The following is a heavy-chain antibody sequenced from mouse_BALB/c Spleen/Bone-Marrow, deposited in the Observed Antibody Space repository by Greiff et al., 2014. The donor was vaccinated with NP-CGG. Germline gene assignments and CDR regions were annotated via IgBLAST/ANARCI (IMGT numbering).Heavy chain of an antibody. CDR3: ALYYDYDIDY. Sequence: EVQLQQSGAELVKPGASVKLSCTASGFNIKDTYMHWVKQRPEQGLEWIGRIDPANGNTKYDPKLQGKATITVDTSSNTAYLQLITVTSEVTAFYYCALYYDYDIDYWGQGTSLTVSS. D-gene: IGHD2-4*01. J-gene: IGHJ2*02. CDR1: GFNIKDTY. CDR2: IDPANGNT. V-gene: IGHV14-3*02.